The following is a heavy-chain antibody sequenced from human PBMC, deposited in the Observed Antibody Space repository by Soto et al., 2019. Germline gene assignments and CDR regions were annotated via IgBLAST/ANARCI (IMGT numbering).Heavy chain of an antibody. Sequence: GGSLRLSCAASGFTFSNAWMSWVRQAPGKGLEWVGRIKSKTDGGTTDYAAPVKGRFTISRDDSKNTLYLQMKSLKTEDTAVYYCTTDSDMGIPYDYWGQGTLVTVSS. CDR3: TTDSDMGIPYDY. J-gene: IGHJ4*02. V-gene: IGHV3-15*01. CDR1: GFTFSNAW. CDR2: IKSKTDGGTT. D-gene: IGHD5-18*01.